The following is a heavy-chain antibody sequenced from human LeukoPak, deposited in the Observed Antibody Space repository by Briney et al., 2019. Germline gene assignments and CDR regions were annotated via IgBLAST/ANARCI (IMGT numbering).Heavy chain of an antibody. V-gene: IGHV4-39*07. CDR3: ASQPLGVRSPGY. Sequence: PSETLSLTCTVSGGSISSSSYYWGWIRQPPGKGLEWIGSIYYSGSTYYNPSLKSRVTISVDTSKNQFSLKLSSVTAADTAVYYCASQPLGVRSPGYWGQGTLVTVSS. J-gene: IGHJ4*02. CDR1: GGSISSSSYY. D-gene: IGHD3-16*01. CDR2: IYYSGST.